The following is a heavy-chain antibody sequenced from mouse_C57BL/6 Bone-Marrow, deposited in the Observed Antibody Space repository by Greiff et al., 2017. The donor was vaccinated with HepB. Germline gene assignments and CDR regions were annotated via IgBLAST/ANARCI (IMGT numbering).Heavy chain of an antibody. V-gene: IGHV1-82*01. CDR3: ARSGGKGGFAY. CDR1: GYAFSSSW. D-gene: IGHD3-1*01. J-gene: IGHJ3*01. CDR2: IYPGDGDT. Sequence: VKLMESGPELVKPGASVKISCKASGYAFSSSWMNWVKQRPGKGLEWIGRIYPGDGDTNYNGKFKGKATLTADTSSSPAYMQLSSLTSEDSAVYFCARSGGKGGFAYWGQGTLVTVSA.